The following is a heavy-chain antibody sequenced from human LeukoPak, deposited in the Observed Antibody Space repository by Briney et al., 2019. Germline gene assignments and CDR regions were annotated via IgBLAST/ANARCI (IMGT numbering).Heavy chain of an antibody. J-gene: IGHJ5*02. Sequence: PSETLSLTCTVSGGSISSYYWSWIRQPPGKGLEWIGYIYYSGSTNYNPSLKSRVTISVDTSKNQFSLKLSSVTAADTAVYYCARDRPGSYLWFDPWGQGTLVTVSS. CDR3: ARDRPGSYLWFDP. CDR1: GGSISSYY. CDR2: IYYSGST. D-gene: IGHD3-10*01. V-gene: IGHV4-59*01.